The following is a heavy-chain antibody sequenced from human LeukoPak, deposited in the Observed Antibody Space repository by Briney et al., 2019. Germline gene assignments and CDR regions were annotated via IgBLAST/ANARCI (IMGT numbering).Heavy chain of an antibody. CDR3: AKDRAAMVTSPIDY. V-gene: IGHV3-23*01. CDR1: GFTFSSYA. Sequence: GGSLRLSCAASGFTFSSYAMSWVRQAPGKGLEWVSAISGSGGSTYYEDSGKGRLTISRDNSKNTLYLQMNSLRAEDTAVYYCAKDRAAMVTSPIDYWGQGTLVTVSS. D-gene: IGHD5-18*01. J-gene: IGHJ4*02. CDR2: ISGSGGST.